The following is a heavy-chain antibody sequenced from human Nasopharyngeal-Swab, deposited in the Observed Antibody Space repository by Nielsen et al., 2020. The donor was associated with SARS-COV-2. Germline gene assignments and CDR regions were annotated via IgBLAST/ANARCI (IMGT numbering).Heavy chain of an antibody. CDR3: ARDRTGYSSSWYYYYYGMDV. V-gene: IGHV4-34*01. J-gene: IGHJ6*02. CDR2: INHSGST. Sequence: GSLRLSCAVYGGSFSGYYWSWIRQPPGKGLEWIGEINHSGSTNYNPSLKSRVTISVDTSKNQFSLKLSSVTAADTAVYYCARDRTGYSSSWYYYYYGMDVWGQGTTVTVSS. D-gene: IGHD6-13*01. CDR1: GGSFSGYY.